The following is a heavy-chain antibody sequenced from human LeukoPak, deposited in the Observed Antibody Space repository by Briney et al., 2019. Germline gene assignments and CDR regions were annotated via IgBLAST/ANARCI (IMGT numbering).Heavy chain of an antibody. Sequence: GASVKVSCKASGYTFTSYDINWMRQATRQGLEWMGWMNPNSGNTGYAQKFQGRVTMTRNTSISTAYMELSSLRSEDTAVYYCARLRDNSGWYEDYWGQGTLVTVSS. CDR3: ARLRDNSGWYEDY. CDR1: GYTFTSYD. J-gene: IGHJ4*02. CDR2: MNPNSGNT. V-gene: IGHV1-8*01. D-gene: IGHD6-19*01.